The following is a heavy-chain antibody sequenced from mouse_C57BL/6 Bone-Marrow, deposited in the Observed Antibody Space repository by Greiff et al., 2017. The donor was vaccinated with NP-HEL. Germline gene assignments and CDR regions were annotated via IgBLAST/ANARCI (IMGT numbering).Heavy chain of an antibody. CDR2: IYPRSGNT. CDR3: ARGYYGSSSFDY. Sequence: QVHVKQSGAELARPGASVKLSCKASGYTFTSYGISWVKQRTGQGLEWIGEIYPRSGNTYYNEKFKGKATLTADKSSSTAYMELRSLTSEDSAVYFCARGYYGSSSFDYWGQGTTLTVSS. J-gene: IGHJ2*01. V-gene: IGHV1-81*01. CDR1: GYTFTSYG. D-gene: IGHD1-1*01.